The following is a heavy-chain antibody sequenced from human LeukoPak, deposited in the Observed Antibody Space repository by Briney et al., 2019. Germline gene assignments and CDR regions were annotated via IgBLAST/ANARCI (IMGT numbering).Heavy chain of an antibody. V-gene: IGHV1-69*01. CDR2: IIPIFGTA. D-gene: IGHD5-18*01. CDR3: ARPGVGSGRYGAFDI. CDR1: GGTFSSYA. Sequence: SVKVSCKASGGTFSSYAISWVRQAPGQGLEWMGGIIPIFGTANYAQKFQGRVTITADESTSTAYMELSSLRSEDTAVYYCARPGVGSGRYGAFDIWGQGTMVTVSS. J-gene: IGHJ3*02.